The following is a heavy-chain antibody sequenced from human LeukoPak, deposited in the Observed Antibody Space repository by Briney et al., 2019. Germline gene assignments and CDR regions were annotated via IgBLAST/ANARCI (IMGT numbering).Heavy chain of an antibody. CDR3: AKSPTYHYDSSGYPPDY. CDR2: ISWNSGNI. CDR1: GFTFDDYA. D-gene: IGHD3-22*01. Sequence: GGSLRLSCAVSGFTFDDYAMHWVRQAPGKGLEWVSGISWNSGNIGHADSVKGRFTISRDNAKNSLYLQMNSLRPEDTALYYCAKSPTYHYDSSGYPPDYWGQGTLVTVSS. J-gene: IGHJ4*02. V-gene: IGHV3-9*01.